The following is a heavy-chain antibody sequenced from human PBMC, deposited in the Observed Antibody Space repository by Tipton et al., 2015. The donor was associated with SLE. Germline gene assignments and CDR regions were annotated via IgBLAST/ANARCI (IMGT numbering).Heavy chain of an antibody. CDR2: ISDYGGTI. D-gene: IGHD2-2*01. V-gene: IGHV3-23*01. J-gene: IGHJ3*02. CDR1: GFTFSTYA. CDR3: AKDAAWDSVVVPHALGPFDI. Sequence: SLRLSCAASGFTFSTYAMSWVRHAPGKGLEWVSTISDYGGTIHYADSVKGRFTISTDTSKSALYLQMTSLRVEDTAVYYCAKDAAWDSVVVPHALGPFDIRGQGTMVTVSS.